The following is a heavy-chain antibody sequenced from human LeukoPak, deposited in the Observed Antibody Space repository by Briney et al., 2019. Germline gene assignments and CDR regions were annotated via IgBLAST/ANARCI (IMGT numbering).Heavy chain of an antibody. CDR1: GGSISSGRYY. D-gene: IGHD3-9*01. V-gene: IGHV4-61*02. CDR3: ARGGGSYDILTGYYGQADY. Sequence: SETLSLTCPGSGGSISSGRYYWSWIPQPAGKGLEWIGRIYTSGSTNYNPSLKSRLTISVDTSKHQFSLKLRSVTAADTAVYYCARGGGSYDILTGYYGQADYWGQGTLVTVSS. CDR2: IYTSGST. J-gene: IGHJ4*02.